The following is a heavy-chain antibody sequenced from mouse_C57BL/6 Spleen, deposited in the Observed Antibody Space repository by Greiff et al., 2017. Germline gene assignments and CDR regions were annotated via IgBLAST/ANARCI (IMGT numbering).Heavy chain of an antibody. V-gene: IGHV5-12*01. J-gene: IGHJ2*01. CDR1: GFTFSDYY. CDR2: ISNGGGST. CDR3: ARQRGANGAYFDY. Sequence: EVMLVESGGGLVQPGGSLKLSCAASGFTFSDYYMYWVRQTPEKRLEWVAYISNGGGSTYYPDTVKGRFTISRDNAKNTLYLQMSRLKSEDTAMYYCARQRGANGAYFDYWGQGTTLTVSS. D-gene: IGHD4-1*01.